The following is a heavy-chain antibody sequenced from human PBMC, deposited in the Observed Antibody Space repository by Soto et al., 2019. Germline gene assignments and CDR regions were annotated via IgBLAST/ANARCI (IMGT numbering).Heavy chain of an antibody. CDR3: TRRTYGSGSYYVN. J-gene: IGHJ4*02. CDR2: IRSKANSYAT. Sequence: QPGGSLRLSCAASGFTFSGSAMHWVRQASGKGLEWVGRIRSKANSYATAYAASVKGRFTISRDDSKNTAYLQMNSLKTEDTAVYYCTRRTYGSGSYYVNWGQGTLVTVS. CDR1: GFTFSGSA. V-gene: IGHV3-73*01. D-gene: IGHD3-10*01.